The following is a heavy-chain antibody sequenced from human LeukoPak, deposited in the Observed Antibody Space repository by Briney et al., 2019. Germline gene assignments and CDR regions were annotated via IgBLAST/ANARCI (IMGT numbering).Heavy chain of an antibody. CDR1: GFTFSSYA. Sequence: GGSLRLSCAASGFTFSSYAMSWVRQAPGKGLEWVSAISGSGGSTYYADSVKGRFTISRDNSKNTLYLQMNSLRAEDTAVYYCAKDFRGYDFWSGSPVTPWDAFDIWGQGTMVTVSS. J-gene: IGHJ3*02. D-gene: IGHD3-3*01. V-gene: IGHV3-23*01. CDR2: ISGSGGST. CDR3: AKDFRGYDFWSGSPVTPWDAFDI.